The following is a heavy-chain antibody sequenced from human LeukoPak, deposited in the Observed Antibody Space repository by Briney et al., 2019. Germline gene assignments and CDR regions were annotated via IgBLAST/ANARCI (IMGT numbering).Heavy chain of an antibody. J-gene: IGHJ4*02. V-gene: IGHV4-30-2*01. CDR3: ARDPYGSGTYGFDY. D-gene: IGHD3-10*01. CDR1: GGSISSGGYY. Sequence: SQTLSLTCTVSGGSISSGGYYWSWIRQPPGKGLEWIGYIYHSGSTYYNPSLKSRVTISVDRSKNQFSLKLSSVTAADTAVYYCARDPYGSGTYGFDYWGQGTLVTVSS. CDR2: IYHSGST.